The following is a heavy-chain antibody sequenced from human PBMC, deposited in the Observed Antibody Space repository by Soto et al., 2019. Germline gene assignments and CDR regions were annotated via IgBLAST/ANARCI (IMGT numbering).Heavy chain of an antibody. CDR1: GGTFSGYA. CDR2: IIPIFGTA. V-gene: IGHV1-69*13. Sequence: SVKVSCNASGGTFSGYAIGLVRQAPGQGLECMGGIIPIFGTANYAQKFQVRVTITADESTSTAYMELSSLRSEDTAVYYCARGVIVEHKWFDSWGQGTLVTVSS. J-gene: IGHJ5*01. CDR3: ARGVIVEHKWFDS. D-gene: IGHD3-22*01.